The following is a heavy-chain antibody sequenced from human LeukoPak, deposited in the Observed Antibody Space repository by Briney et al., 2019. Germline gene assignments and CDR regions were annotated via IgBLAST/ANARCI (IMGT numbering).Heavy chain of an antibody. Sequence: SSQTLSLTCTVSGGSISSGSYCWSWIRQPAGKGLEWIGGIYTSGSTNYDPSLKSRVTISVDTSRNQFSLKLSSVTAADPAVYYCARAYSSGYYPPENFFNSWGQGTLVTVSS. CDR3: ARAYSSGYYPPENFFNS. D-gene: IGHD3-22*01. J-gene: IGHJ4*02. V-gene: IGHV4-61*02. CDR1: GGSISSGSYC. CDR2: IYTSGST.